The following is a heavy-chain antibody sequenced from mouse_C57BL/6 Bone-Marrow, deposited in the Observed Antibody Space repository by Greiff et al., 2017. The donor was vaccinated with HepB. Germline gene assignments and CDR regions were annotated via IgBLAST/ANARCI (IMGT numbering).Heavy chain of an antibody. CDR1: GYTFTEYT. Sequence: VMLVESGAELVKPGASVKLSCKASGYTFTEYTIHWVKQRSGQGLEWIGWFYPGSGSIKYNEKFKDKATLTADKSSSTVYMELSRLTSEDSAVYFCARHEGVLLDFDYWGQGTTLTVSS. D-gene: IGHD6-2*01. CDR2: FYPGSGSI. CDR3: ARHEGVLLDFDY. J-gene: IGHJ2*01. V-gene: IGHV1-62-2*01.